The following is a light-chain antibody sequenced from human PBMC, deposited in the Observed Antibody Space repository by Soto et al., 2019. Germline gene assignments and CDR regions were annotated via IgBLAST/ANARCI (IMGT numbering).Light chain of an antibody. V-gene: IGKV3-20*01. Sequence: EIVLTQSPGTLSLSPVERATLSCRASQSVSSSYLAWYQQKPGQAPRLLIYGASSRATGIPDRFSGSGSGTDFTLTISRLEPEDFAVYYCQHWTFGQGTKVDIK. J-gene: IGKJ1*01. CDR2: GAS. CDR1: QSVSSSY. CDR3: QHWT.